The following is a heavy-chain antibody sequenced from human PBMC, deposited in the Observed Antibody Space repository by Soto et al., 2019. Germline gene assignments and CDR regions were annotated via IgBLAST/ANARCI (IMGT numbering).Heavy chain of an antibody. CDR3: ARSGYSGYDPNPAQQGARYNWFKR. J-gene: IGHJ5*02. V-gene: IGHV1-2*04. D-gene: IGHD5-12*01. Sequence: ASVKVSCKASGYTFTGYYMHWVRQAPGQGLEWMGWINPNSGGTNYAQKFQGWITMTRDTSISTAYMELRRLGSDATAVYYSARSGYSGYDPNPAQQGARYNWFKRCGKGSLVT. CDR2: INPNSGGT. CDR1: GYTFTGYY.